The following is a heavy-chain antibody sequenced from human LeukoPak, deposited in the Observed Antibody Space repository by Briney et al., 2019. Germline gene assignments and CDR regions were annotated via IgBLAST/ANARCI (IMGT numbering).Heavy chain of an antibody. J-gene: IGHJ4*02. CDR1: GGSISSSSYY. V-gene: IGHV4-39*07. Sequence: SETLSLTCTVSGGSISSSSYYWGWIRQPPGKGLEWIGSIYYSGSTYYNPSLKSRVTISVDTSKNQFSLKLSSVTAADTAVYYCARQYYDILTGYRPFDYWGQGTLVTVSS. D-gene: IGHD3-9*01. CDR3: ARQYYDILTGYRPFDY. CDR2: IYYSGST.